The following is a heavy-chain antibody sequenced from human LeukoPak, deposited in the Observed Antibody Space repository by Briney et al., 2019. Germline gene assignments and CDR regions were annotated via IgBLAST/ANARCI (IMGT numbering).Heavy chain of an antibody. CDR1: GYTFTSYG. J-gene: IGHJ4*02. D-gene: IGHD3-16*01. V-gene: IGHV1-18*01. CDR3: ARAPRAFRGGVYGDCDY. Sequence: ASVKVSCKASGYTFTSYGINWVRQAPGQGPEWMGWISTYNGDTDYAQKLQGRVTMTRDTSTSTVYMELSSLRSEDTAVYYCARAPRAFRGGVYGDCDYWGQGTLVTVSS. CDR2: ISTYNGDT.